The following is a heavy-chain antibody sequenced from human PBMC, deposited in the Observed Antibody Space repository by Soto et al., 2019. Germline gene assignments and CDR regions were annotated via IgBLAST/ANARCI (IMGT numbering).Heavy chain of an antibody. CDR2: ISYDGINK. V-gene: IGHV3-30-3*01. CDR3: ARTSSSGSVDYYYYGMDV. Sequence: QVQLVESGGGVVQPGRSLRLSCATSGFTFSSYALHWVRQAPGKGLEWVAVISYDGINKFYADSVGGRFTISRDNSKNTXXLKMNSLRAEDTAVYYCARTSSSGSVDYYYYGMDVWGQGTTVTVSS. J-gene: IGHJ6*02. CDR1: GFTFSSYA. D-gene: IGHD6-19*01.